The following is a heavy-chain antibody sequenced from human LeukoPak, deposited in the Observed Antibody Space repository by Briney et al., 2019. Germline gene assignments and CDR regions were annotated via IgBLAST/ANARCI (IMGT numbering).Heavy chain of an antibody. CDR2: IWYDGSNK. Sequence: GGSLRLSCAASGFTFSSYGMHWVRQAPGKGLEWVAVIWYDGSNKYYADSVKGRFTISRDNSKNTLYLRMNSLRAEDTAVYYCAREEGDPSSGWYQNWFDPWGQGALVTVSS. J-gene: IGHJ5*02. D-gene: IGHD6-19*01. CDR3: AREEGDPSSGWYQNWFDP. V-gene: IGHV3-33*01. CDR1: GFTFSSYG.